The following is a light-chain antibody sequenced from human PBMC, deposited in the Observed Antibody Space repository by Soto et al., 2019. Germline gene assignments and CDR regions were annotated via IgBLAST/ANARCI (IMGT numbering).Light chain of an antibody. CDR3: QQYYSTPPT. CDR1: QSVFYSSNNKNF. V-gene: IGKV4-1*01. CDR2: WAS. Sequence: DIVMTQSPDSLAVSLGERTTINCRSSQSVFYSSNNKNFLAWYQQKPGQPPKLLLYWASTRESGVPDRFSGSGFVTDFTLTISSLQAEDGAVYYCQQYYSTPPTFGGGTKVEI. J-gene: IGKJ4*01.